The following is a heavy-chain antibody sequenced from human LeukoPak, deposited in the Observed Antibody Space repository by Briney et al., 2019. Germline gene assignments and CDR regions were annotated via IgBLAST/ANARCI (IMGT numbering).Heavy chain of an antibody. D-gene: IGHD1-1*01. CDR2: INPNSGGT. J-gene: IGHJ4*02. Sequence: ASVKVSCKASGYTFTGYYMHWVRQAPGQGLEWVGWINPNSGGTNYAQKFQGRVTMTRDTSISTAYMELSRLRSDDTAVYYCARVPGPTGYNWNEGLDYWGQGTLVTVSS. V-gene: IGHV1-2*02. CDR1: GYTFTGYY. CDR3: ARVPGPTGYNWNEGLDY.